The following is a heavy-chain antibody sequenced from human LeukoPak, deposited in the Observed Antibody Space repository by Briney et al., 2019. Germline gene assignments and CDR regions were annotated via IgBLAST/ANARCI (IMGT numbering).Heavy chain of an antibody. CDR1: AFTFSSYS. CDR3: ARDSFKYDYDSSGYQWIDY. V-gene: IGHV3-21*01. D-gene: IGHD3-22*01. CDR2: ISSSSSYI. J-gene: IGHJ4*02. Sequence: GGSLRLSCAASAFTFSSYSMNWVRQAPGKGLEWVSSISSSSSYIYYADSVKGRFTISRDNAKNSLYLQMNSLRAEDTAVYYCARDSFKYDYDSSGYQWIDYWGQGTLVTVSS.